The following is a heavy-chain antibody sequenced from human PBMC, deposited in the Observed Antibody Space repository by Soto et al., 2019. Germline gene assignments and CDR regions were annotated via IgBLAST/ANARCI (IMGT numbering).Heavy chain of an antibody. D-gene: IGHD6-6*01. J-gene: IGHJ6*02. V-gene: IGHV3-9*01. Sequence: EVQLVESGGGLVQPGRSLRLSCAASGFTFDDYAMYWVRQAPGKGLEWVSGISWNSGSIGYADSVKGRFTISRDNAKXXXXXXXXXXXXXXTSLXXXXXXXWGKQLARYYGMDVWGQGTTVTVSS. CDR2: ISWNSGSI. CDR3: XXXXWGKQLARYYGMDV. CDR1: GFTFDDYA.